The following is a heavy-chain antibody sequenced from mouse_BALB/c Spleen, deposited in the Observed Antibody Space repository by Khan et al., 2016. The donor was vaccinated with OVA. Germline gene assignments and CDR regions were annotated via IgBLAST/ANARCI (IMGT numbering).Heavy chain of an antibody. CDR1: GFTFSGFG. Sequence: EVQLVESGGGLVQPGGSRTLSCAASGFTFSGFGMHWVRQAPEKGLEWVTYINSGSTTIYYADTVKGRFTISRDNPKNTLFLQMTSLRYEDTSMYYCSRDGYYYIDYWGQGTTVTVSS. J-gene: IGHJ2*01. CDR2: INSGSTTI. V-gene: IGHV5-17*02. CDR3: SRDGYYYIDY. D-gene: IGHD2-3*01.